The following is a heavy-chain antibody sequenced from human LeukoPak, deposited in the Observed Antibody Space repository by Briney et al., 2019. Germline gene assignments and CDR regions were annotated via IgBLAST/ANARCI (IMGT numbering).Heavy chain of an antibody. CDR1: GGSISSGSYY. D-gene: IGHD1-26*01. V-gene: IGHV4-61*01. CDR2: IYYSGST. J-gene: IGHJ4*02. Sequence: SETLSLTCTVSGGSISSGSYYWSWIRQPPGKGLEWIGYIYYSGSTNYNPSLKSRVTISVDTSKNQFSLKLSSVTAADTAVYYCARDVQNRYSGSYRGYFDYWGQGTLVTVSS. CDR3: ARDVQNRYSGSYRGYFDY.